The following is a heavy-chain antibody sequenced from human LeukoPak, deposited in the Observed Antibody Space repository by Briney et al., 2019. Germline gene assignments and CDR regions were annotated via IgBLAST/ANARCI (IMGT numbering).Heavy chain of an antibody. J-gene: IGHJ4*02. D-gene: IGHD2-2*01. CDR3: STSCYAGDY. CDR1: GGPISSSSYH. V-gene: IGHV4-39*01. CDR2: IYYSGST. Sequence: SDTLSLTYSVAGGPISSSSYHWRWIRQPPGKGLEWIGSIYYSGSTYYNPSLKSRVTISVDTSKNQFSLKLSSVTAADTAVYYCSTSCYAGDYWGQGTLVTVSS.